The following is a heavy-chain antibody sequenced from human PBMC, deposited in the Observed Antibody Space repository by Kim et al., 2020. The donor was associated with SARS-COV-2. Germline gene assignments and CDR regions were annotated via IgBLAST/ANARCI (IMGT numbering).Heavy chain of an antibody. V-gene: IGHV4-39*01. J-gene: IGHJ3*02. CDR1: GGSISSSSYY. Sequence: SETLSLTCTVSGGSISSSSYYWGWIRQPPGKGLEWIGSIYYSGSTYYNPSLKSRVTISVDTSKNQFSLKPSSVTAADTAVYYCAESYCGGDCYPYAFDIWGQGTMVPVAS. D-gene: IGHD2-21*01. CDR2: IYYSGST. CDR3: AESYCGGDCYPYAFDI.